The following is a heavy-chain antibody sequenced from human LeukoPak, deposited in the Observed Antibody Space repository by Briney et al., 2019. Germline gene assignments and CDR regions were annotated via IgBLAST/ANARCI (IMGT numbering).Heavy chain of an antibody. V-gene: IGHV3-7*04. J-gene: IGHJ4*02. Sequence: GGSLRLSCEASGFRFSGYWLNWVGQAPGQGLDWVGNINPDGSGKYYVDSVKGRFTISRDDAKNSLYLQMNSLRAEDTAVYYCAGGANWGQGTPVTVSS. CDR1: GFRFSGYW. CDR3: AGGAN. CDR2: INPDGSGK.